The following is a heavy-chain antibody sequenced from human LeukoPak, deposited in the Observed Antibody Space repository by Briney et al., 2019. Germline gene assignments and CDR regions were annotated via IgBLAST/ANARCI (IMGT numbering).Heavy chain of an antibody. D-gene: IGHD2-2*01. V-gene: IGHV3-20*04. CDR1: GFTFDDYG. CDR2: INWNGGST. J-gene: IGHJ4*02. Sequence: GGSLRLSCAAPGFTFDDYGMSWVRQAPGKGLEWVSGINWNGGSTGYADSVKGRFTISRDNAKNSLYLQMNSLRAEDTALYYCARRSNLGYCSSTSCYPQPIDYWGQGTLVTVSS. CDR3: ARRSNLGYCSSTSCYPQPIDY.